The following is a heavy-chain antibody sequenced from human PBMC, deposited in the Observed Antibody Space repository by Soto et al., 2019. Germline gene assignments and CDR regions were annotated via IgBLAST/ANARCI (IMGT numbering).Heavy chain of an antibody. CDR3: ARETSSSFDFDRLLTPFYYYYYGMDV. D-gene: IGHD3-9*01. Sequence: GASVKVSCKASGYTFTSYGISWVRQAPGQGLEWMGWISAYNGNTNYAQKLQGRVTMTTDTSTSTAYMELRSLRSDDTAVYYCARETSSSFDFDRLLTPFYYYYYGMDVWGQGTTVTVSS. J-gene: IGHJ6*02. V-gene: IGHV1-18*01. CDR2: ISAYNGNT. CDR1: GYTFTSYG.